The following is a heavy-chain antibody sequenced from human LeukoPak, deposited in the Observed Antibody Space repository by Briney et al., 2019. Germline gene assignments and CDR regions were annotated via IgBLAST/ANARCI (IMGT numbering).Heavy chain of an antibody. CDR2: ISGTGTYI. J-gene: IGHJ4*02. CDR3: ARGLVVTGTLDS. V-gene: IGHV3-21*01. CDR1: GSTFTPFT. D-gene: IGHD6-19*01. Sequence: GESLRLSCAASGSTFTPFTMNWVRQAPGKGLEWVASISGTGTYIYYADSMKGRFTISRDNGKKSLYLQMNSLTADDTAVYYCARGLVVTGTLDSWGQGTLVTVSS.